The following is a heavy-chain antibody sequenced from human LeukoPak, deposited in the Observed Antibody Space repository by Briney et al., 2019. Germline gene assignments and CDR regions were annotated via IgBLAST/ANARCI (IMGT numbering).Heavy chain of an antibody. J-gene: IGHJ4*02. CDR3: ARDLQFGNYFDY. D-gene: IGHD3-10*01. CDR1: GYTFTSYD. CDR2: MNPNSGNT. V-gene: IGHV1-8*01. Sequence: ASVKVSCKASGYTFTSYDINWVRQATGQGLEWMGWMNPNSGNTGYAQKFQGRVTMTRNTSISTAYMELSSLRSEDTAVYYCARDLQFGNYFDYWGQGTLVTVSS.